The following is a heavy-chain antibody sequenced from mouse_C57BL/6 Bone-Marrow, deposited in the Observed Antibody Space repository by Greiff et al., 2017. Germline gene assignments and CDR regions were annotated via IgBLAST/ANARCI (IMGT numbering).Heavy chain of an antibody. D-gene: IGHD1-1*01. V-gene: IGHV5-4*01. CDR2: ISDGGSYT. CDR3: AREGYGSSGGYFDV. J-gene: IGHJ1*03. CDR1: GFTFSSYA. Sequence: EVKLQESGGGLVKPGGSLKLSCAASGFTFSSYAMSWVRQTPEKRLEWVATISDGGSYTYYPDNVKGRFTISRDNAKNNLYLQMSHLTSEDTAMYYCAREGYGSSGGYFDVWGTGTTVTVSS.